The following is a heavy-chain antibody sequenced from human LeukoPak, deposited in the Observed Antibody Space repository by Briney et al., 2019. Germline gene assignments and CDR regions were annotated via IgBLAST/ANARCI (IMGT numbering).Heavy chain of an antibody. V-gene: IGHV4-39*01. Sequence: PSETLSLTCTVSGGSISSSSYYWGWIRQPPGKGLEWIGSIYYSGSTYYNPSLKSRVTISVDTSKNQFSLKLSPVTAADTAVYYCARRGTTVVFSYFDYWGQGTLVTVSS. CDR3: ARRGTTVVFSYFDY. D-gene: IGHD4-23*01. CDR1: GGSISSSSYY. CDR2: IYYSGST. J-gene: IGHJ4*02.